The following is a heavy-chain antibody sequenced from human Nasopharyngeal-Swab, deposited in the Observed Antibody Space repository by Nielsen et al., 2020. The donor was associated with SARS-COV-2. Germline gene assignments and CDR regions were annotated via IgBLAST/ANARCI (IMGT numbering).Heavy chain of an antibody. D-gene: IGHD6-13*01. Sequence: GESLKISCKGSGYFFNTYWIGWVRQMPGKGLDWMGVIYPGDSDTRYSPSFQGQVTISADKSINTAYLQWSSLKASDTAIYYCARSAAGMSRDTMDVWGPVTTVTVSS. CDR2: IYPGDSDT. CDR3: ARSAAGMSRDTMDV. V-gene: IGHV5-51*01. J-gene: IGHJ6*02. CDR1: GYFFNTYW.